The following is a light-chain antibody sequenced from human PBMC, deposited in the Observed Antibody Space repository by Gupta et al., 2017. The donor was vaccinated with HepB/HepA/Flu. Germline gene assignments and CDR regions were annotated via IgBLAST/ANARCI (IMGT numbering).Light chain of an antibody. J-gene: IGKJ1*01. Sequence: DIQLTQSPSFLSASVGDRVTITCRTSQGISNSLAWYQQKPGKAPKVLIYAASILQSGVPSRFSGSGSGTEFNLTISSLQPDDFATYYCQQRNNSPWTFGQGTKVEIK. V-gene: IGKV1-9*01. CDR1: QGISNS. CDR3: QQRNNSPWT. CDR2: AAS.